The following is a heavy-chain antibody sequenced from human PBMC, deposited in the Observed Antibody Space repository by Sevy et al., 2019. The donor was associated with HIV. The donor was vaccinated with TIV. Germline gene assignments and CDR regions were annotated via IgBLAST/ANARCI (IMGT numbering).Heavy chain of an antibody. CDR2: ISYDGSNK. J-gene: IGHJ6*02. Sequence: GGSLRLSCAASGFTFSSYAMHWVRQAPGKGLEWVAVISYDGSNKYYADSVKGRFTISRDKSKNTLYLQMNSLRAEDTAVYYCARAGGGYYYGSGSYSSPYYYYGMDVWGQGTTVTVSS. CDR1: GFTFSSYA. V-gene: IGHV3-30-3*01. CDR3: ARAGGGYYYGSGSYSSPYYYYGMDV. D-gene: IGHD3-10*01.